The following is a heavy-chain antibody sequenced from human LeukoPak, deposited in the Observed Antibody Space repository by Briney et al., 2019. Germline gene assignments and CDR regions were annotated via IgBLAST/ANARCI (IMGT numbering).Heavy chain of an antibody. CDR2: VYYDGST. J-gene: IGHJ4*02. Sequence: PSETLCLTCTVSGGSISSSNYYWGWIRQPPGKGLAWIGSVYYDGSTYYNASLKSRVSISVDPSKNQFSLKMRSLTAADTAVYYCARRVGSTTFFDYWGQGTLVTVSS. CDR1: GGSISSSNYY. CDR3: ARRVGSTTFFDY. V-gene: IGHV4-39*01. D-gene: IGHD1-26*01.